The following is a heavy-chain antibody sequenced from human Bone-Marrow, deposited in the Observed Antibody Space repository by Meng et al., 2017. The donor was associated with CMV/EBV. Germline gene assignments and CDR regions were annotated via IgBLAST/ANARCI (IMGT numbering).Heavy chain of an antibody. CDR1: GGTFSSYA. Sequence: ASVKVSCKASGGTFSSYAISWVRQAPGQGLEWMGCINPHSGVTNYTQKFQGRFTLTRDTSINTAYMELSRLRSDDTAVYYCARRDDSWGGYSHYYGMDVWGQGTTVTVYS. D-gene: IGHD3-3*01. J-gene: IGHJ6*01. CDR2: INPHSGVT. V-gene: IGHV1-2*02. CDR3: ARRDDSWGGYSHYYGMDV.